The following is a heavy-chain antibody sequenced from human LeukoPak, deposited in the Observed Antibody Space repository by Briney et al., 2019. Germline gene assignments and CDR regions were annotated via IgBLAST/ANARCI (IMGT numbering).Heavy chain of an antibody. D-gene: IGHD5-18*01. CDR1: GFTFSSYS. J-gene: IGHJ3*02. V-gene: IGHV3-48*01. Sequence: GGSLRLSCAASGFTFSSYSMNWVRQAPGKGLEFISYINSIGNNIYYADSVKGRFTISRDNAKNSLYLQMNSLRAEDTGLYYCANPGGYSSGSCYALDIWGQGTMVTVSS. CDR3: ANPGGYSSGSCYALDI. CDR2: INSIGNNI.